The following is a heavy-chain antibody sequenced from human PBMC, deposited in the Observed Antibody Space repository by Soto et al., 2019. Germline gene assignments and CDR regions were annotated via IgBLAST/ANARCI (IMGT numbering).Heavy chain of an antibody. J-gene: IGHJ4*02. CDR1: GYTFTSYY. Sequence: ASVKVSCKASGYTFTSYYMHWVRQAPGQGLEWMGIINPSGGSTSYAQKFQGRVTMTRDTSTSTVYMELSSLRSEDTAVYYCARDRYTLDSSTWYFDYWGQGTLVTVSS. CDR3: ARDRYTLDSSTWYFDY. CDR2: INPSGGST. D-gene: IGHD6-13*01. V-gene: IGHV1-46*01.